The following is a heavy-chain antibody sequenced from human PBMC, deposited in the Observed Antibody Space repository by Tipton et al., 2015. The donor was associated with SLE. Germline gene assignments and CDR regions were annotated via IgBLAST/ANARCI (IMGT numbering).Heavy chain of an antibody. J-gene: IGHJ4*02. Sequence: SLRLSCAASGFTFSDYYMSWIRQAPGKGLEWVSYISSSGSTIYYADSVKGRFTISRDNAKNSLYLQMNSLRAEDTAVYYCARGSYYYDSSGYHVGDYFDYWGQGTLVTVSS. D-gene: IGHD3-22*01. CDR2: ISSSGSTI. CDR3: ARGSYYYDSSGYHVGDYFDY. CDR1: GFTFSDYY. V-gene: IGHV3-11*04.